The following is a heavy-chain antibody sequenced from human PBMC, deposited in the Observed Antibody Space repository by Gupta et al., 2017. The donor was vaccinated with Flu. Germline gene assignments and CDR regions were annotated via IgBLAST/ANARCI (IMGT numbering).Heavy chain of an antibody. CDR1: GFTFSNAW. D-gene: IGHD3-22*01. CDR3: TTVLSSGYYVAPDLIDY. V-gene: IGHV3-15*01. Sequence: EVQLVESGGGLVKPGGSLRLSCAASGFTFSNAWMGWVRQAPGKGLEWVGRIKSKTDGGTTDYAAPVKGRFTISRDDSKNTLYLQMNSLKTEDTAVYYCTTVLSSGYYVAPDLIDYWGQGTLVTVSS. CDR2: IKSKTDGGTT. J-gene: IGHJ4*02.